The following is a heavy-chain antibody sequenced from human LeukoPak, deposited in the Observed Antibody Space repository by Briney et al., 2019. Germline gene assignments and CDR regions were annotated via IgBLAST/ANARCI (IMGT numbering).Heavy chain of an antibody. J-gene: IGHJ3*02. CDR3: AREMAPHDAFDI. D-gene: IGHD5-12*01. CDR2: ISYDGSNK. Sequence: GGSLRLSCAASGFTFSSYAMHWVRQAPGKGLEWVAVISYDGSNKYYADSVKGRFTISRDNSKNTLYLQMNSLRAEDTAVYYCAREMAPHDAFDIWGRGTMVTVSS. V-gene: IGHV3-30-3*01. CDR1: GFTFSSYA.